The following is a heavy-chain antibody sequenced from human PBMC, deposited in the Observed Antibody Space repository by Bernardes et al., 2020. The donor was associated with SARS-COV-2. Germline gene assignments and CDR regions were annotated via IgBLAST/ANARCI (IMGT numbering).Heavy chain of an antibody. D-gene: IGHD1-7*01. V-gene: IGHV1-2*02. CDR3: ARDRVVIKLRERGARNNWFDP. CDR2: INPNSGGT. J-gene: IGHJ5*02. Sequence: ASVKVSCKASGYTFTGYYMHWVRQAPGQGLEWMGWINPNSGGTNYAQKFQGRVTMTRDTSISTAYMELSRLRSDDTAVYYCARDRVVIKLRERGARNNWFDPWGQGTLVTVSS. CDR1: GYTFTGYY.